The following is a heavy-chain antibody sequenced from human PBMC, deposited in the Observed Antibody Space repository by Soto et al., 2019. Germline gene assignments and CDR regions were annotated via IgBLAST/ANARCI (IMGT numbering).Heavy chain of an antibody. Sequence: QVQLQESGPGLVKPSQTLSLTCTVSGGSISSGGYYWSWIRQHPGTGIEWIGSIYYSGRTYYNPSLTSPVTISVYTSKNQFSLKLSSVTAADTAVYYCAREPDFWSRGTLVTVSS. CDR2: IYYSGRT. D-gene: IGHD3-3*01. V-gene: IGHV4-31*01. CDR1: GGSISSGGYY. J-gene: IGHJ4*02. CDR3: AREPDF.